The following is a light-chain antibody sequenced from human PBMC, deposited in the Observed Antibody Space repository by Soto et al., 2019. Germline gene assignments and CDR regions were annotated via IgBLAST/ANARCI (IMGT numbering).Light chain of an antibody. Sequence: QSVLTQPASVSGSPGQSITISCTGTSSDVGGYNYVSWYQQHPGKAPKLLIYDVSNRPSGVSNRFSCSKSGNTASLTISGLQAEDEADYYGNSYASSRSYVFGTGTKVTVL. CDR2: DVS. CDR3: NSYASSRSYV. J-gene: IGLJ1*01. CDR1: SSDVGGYNY. V-gene: IGLV2-14*01.